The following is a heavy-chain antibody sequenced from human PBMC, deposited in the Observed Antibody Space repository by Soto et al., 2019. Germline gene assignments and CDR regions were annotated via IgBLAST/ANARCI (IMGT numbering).Heavy chain of an antibody. Sequence: QVQLQQWGAGLLKPSETLSLTCAVYGGSFSGYYWNWIRQPPGKGLEWIGEINHSGSTNYNPSLNGRVTLSVDTSKNQSSLKLSSVTAAATAVYYCARGWGRIFDYWGQGTLVTVSS. CDR3: ARGWGRIFDY. CDR2: INHSGST. V-gene: IGHV4-34*01. CDR1: GGSFSGYY. D-gene: IGHD7-27*01. J-gene: IGHJ4*02.